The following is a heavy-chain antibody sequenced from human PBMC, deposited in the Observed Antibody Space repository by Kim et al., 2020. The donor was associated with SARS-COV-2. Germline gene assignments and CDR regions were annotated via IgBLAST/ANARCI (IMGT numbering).Heavy chain of an antibody. Sequence: YPGSVKGRFTSSGENAKNSLYRQMNRLRAGDTAVYYCARGIEGSGWGIDYWGQGTLVTVSS. V-gene: IGHV3-13*01. J-gene: IGHJ4*02. CDR3: ARGIEGSGWGIDY. D-gene: IGHD6-19*01.